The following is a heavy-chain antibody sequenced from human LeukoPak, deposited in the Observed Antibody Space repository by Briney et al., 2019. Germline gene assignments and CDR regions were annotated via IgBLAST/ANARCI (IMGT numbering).Heavy chain of an antibody. CDR2: ISSSSSYI. CDR3: AIRPGPLRDGYNFETRAFDY. J-gene: IGHJ4*02. V-gene: IGHV3-21*01. D-gene: IGHD5-24*01. Sequence: GGSLRLSCAASGFTFSSYSMNWVRQAPGKGLEWVSSISSSSSYIYYADSVKGRFTISRDNAKNSLYLQMNSLRAEDTAVYYCAIRPGPLRDGYNFETRAFDYWGQGTLVTVSS. CDR1: GFTFSSYS.